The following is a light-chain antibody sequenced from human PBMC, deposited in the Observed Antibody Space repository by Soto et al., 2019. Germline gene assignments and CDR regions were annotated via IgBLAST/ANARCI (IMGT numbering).Light chain of an antibody. CDR3: QQLNSYPIT. J-gene: IGKJ5*01. Sequence: DIQMTQSPSTLPASVGDRVTITCRASQSISNWLAWYQQKPGTAPKVLIYHASNLQSGVPSRFSGGGSGTDFTLTISCLQSEDFATYYCQQLNSYPITFGQGTRLEIK. CDR2: HAS. V-gene: IGKV1-5*01. CDR1: QSISNW.